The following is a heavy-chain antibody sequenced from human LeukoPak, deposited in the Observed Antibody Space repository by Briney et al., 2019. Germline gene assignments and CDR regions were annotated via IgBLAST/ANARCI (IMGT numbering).Heavy chain of an antibody. CDR2: IYSGGST. D-gene: IGHD3-22*01. Sequence: GGSLRLSCAASGFTVSSNYMSWVRQAPGKGLEWVSVIYSGGSTYYADSVKGRFTISRDNSKNTLYLRMNSLRAEDTAVYYCASPGLYYYDSSARQSGSYYYYGMDVWGQGTTVTVSS. CDR1: GFTVSSNY. CDR3: ASPGLYYYDSSARQSGSYYYYGMDV. J-gene: IGHJ6*02. V-gene: IGHV3-66*01.